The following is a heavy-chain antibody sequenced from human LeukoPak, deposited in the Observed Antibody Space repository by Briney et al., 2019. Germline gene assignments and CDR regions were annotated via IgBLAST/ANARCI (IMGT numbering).Heavy chain of an antibody. D-gene: IGHD3-16*01. CDR1: GFTFSSYW. CDR2: IKQDGSEK. V-gene: IGHV3-7*03. J-gene: IGHJ4*02. CDR3: AKDLRVYTN. Sequence: GGSLRLSCAASGFTFSSYWMSWVRQAPGKGLEWVANIKQDGSEKYYVDSVKGRFTISRDNAKNSLYLQMNSLRAEDTAIYFCAKDLRVYTNWGQGTLVTVSS.